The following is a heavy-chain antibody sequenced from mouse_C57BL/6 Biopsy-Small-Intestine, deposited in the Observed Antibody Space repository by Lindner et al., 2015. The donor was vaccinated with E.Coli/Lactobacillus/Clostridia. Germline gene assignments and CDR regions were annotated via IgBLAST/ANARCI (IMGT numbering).Heavy chain of an antibody. Sequence: VQLQESGAELAKPGASVKLSCKASGYTFTPYWMHWVKQRPGQGLEWIGYIYPSSGDSKYNQKFKDKATLTADKSSSTAYMQLSSLTYEDSAVYYCARTVNFAYFDYWGQGTTLTVSS. CDR2: IYPSSGDS. V-gene: IGHV1-7*01. CDR1: GYTFTPYW. J-gene: IGHJ2*01. D-gene: IGHD1-1*01. CDR3: ARTVNFAYFDY.